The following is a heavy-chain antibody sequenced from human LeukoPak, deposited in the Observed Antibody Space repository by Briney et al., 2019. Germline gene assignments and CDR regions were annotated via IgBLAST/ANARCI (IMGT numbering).Heavy chain of an antibody. D-gene: IGHD3-22*01. CDR1: GFTFSSYA. Sequence: PGGSLRLSCAASGFTFSSYAMSWVRQAPGKGLEWVSAISGSGGSTYYPDSVKGRFTISRDNSKNTLYLQMNSLRAEDTAVYYCARDEVHYYDSSGYPVDYWGQETLVTVSS. CDR2: ISGSGGST. V-gene: IGHV3-23*01. CDR3: ARDEVHYYDSSGYPVDY. J-gene: IGHJ4*02.